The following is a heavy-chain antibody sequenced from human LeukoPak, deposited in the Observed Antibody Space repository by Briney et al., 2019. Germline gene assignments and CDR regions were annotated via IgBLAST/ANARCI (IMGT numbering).Heavy chain of an antibody. D-gene: IGHD3-3*01. CDR3: ARHKRSLPYDF. V-gene: IGHV5-51*01. J-gene: IGHJ4*02. CDR2: IYPSDSDT. Sequence: GESLKISCKGSGYSFTSNWIGWVRQMPGKGLEWMGIIYPSDSDTRYSPSFQGQVTISADKSINTAYLQWSSLKASDTAMYYCARHKRSLPYDFWGQGTLVTVSS. CDR1: GYSFTSNW.